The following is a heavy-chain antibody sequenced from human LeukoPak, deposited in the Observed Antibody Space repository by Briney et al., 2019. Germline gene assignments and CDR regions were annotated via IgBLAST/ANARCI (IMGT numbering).Heavy chain of an antibody. D-gene: IGHD3-3*01. CDR3: ARHKRSLPYDF. V-gene: IGHV5-51*01. J-gene: IGHJ4*02. CDR2: IYPSDSDT. Sequence: GESLKISCKGSGYSFTSNWIGWVRQMPGKGLEWMGIIYPSDSDTRYSPSFQGQVTISADKSINTAYLQWSSLKASDTAMYYCARHKRSLPYDFWGQGTLVTVSS. CDR1: GYSFTSNW.